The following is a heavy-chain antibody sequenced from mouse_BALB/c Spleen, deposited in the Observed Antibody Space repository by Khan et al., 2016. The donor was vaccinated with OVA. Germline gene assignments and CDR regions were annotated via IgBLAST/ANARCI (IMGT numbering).Heavy chain of an antibody. J-gene: IGHJ4*01. V-gene: IGHV3-2*02. D-gene: IGHD4-1*01. CDR1: GYSITSDYA. Sequence: EVQLQESGPGLVKPSQSLSLTCTVSGYSITSDYAWNWIRQFPGNKLEWMGYISYSGSTTYNPSLKSRISITRDTSKNQFFLQLNSVTTEDTATYCCASELGRYYAMDYWGQGTSVTVSS. CDR2: ISYSGST. CDR3: ASELGRYYAMDY.